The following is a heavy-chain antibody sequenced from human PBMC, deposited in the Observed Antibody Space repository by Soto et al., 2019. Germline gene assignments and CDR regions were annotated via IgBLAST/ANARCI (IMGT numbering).Heavy chain of an antibody. J-gene: IGHJ4*02. CDR1: GFIFSDSA. Sequence: GGSLRLSCAASGFIFSDSAIHWVRQASGKGLEWVGRIRGKLHSHATSYAASLRGRFTISRDNSKNTLYLQMNSLRAEDTAVYYCAKDNNPNYVLRYFDWIPYYFDYWGQGTLVTVSS. CDR2: IRGKLHSHAT. CDR3: AKDNNPNYVLRYFDWIPYYFDY. D-gene: IGHD3-9*01. V-gene: IGHV3-73*01.